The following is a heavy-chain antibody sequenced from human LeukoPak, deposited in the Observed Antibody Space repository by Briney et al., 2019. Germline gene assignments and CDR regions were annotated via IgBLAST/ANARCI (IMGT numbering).Heavy chain of an antibody. V-gene: IGHV4-4*07. D-gene: IGHD2-2*01. CDR2: IYCSGST. J-gene: IGHJ2*01. CDR3: ARGQYRLLYWYFDL. Sequence: SQTLSLTGTVSGGSISSYYWSWIRQPAGKGLEWIGRIYCSGSTNYSPGLKSRVNMSVDTSKNQFSLKLSSVTAADTVVYYCARGQYRLLYWYFDLWGRGTLVTVSS. CDR1: GGSISSYY.